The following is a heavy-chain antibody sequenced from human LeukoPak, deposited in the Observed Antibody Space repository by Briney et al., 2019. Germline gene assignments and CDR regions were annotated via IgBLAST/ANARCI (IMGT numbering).Heavy chain of an antibody. CDR3: ARDVCSGGSCYSFDY. D-gene: IGHD2-15*01. J-gene: IGHJ4*02. CDR1: GFTFSSYS. V-gene: IGHV3-21*01. CDR2: ISSSSSYI. Sequence: GGSLRLSCAASGFTFSSYSTNWVRQAPGKGLEWVSSISSSSSYIYYADSVKGRFTISRDNAKNSLYLQMNSLRAEDTAVYYCARDVCSGGSCYSFDYWGQGTLVTVSS.